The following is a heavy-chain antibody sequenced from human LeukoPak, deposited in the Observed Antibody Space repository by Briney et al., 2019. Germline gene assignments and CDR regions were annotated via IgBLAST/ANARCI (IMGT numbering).Heavy chain of an antibody. CDR1: GFTFSSFE. J-gene: IGHJ4*02. CDR2: ISSSGSTK. Sequence: GGSLRLSCAVSGFTFSSFEMNWVRLAPGKGLEWVSYISSSGSTKYYADSVKGRFTISRDNAKNSLYLQMNSLRAEDTAVYYCARALRAVRGYYFDYWGQGTLVAVSS. V-gene: IGHV3-48*03. D-gene: IGHD3-10*01. CDR3: ARALRAVRGYYFDY.